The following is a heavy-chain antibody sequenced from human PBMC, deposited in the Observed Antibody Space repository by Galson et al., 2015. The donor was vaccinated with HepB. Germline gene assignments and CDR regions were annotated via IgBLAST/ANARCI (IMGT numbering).Heavy chain of an antibody. CDR1: GGSISSYY. CDR2: IYYSGST. V-gene: IGHV4-59*01. CDR3: ARGKRRSSGWPNAFDI. J-gene: IGHJ3*02. D-gene: IGHD6-19*01. Sequence: ETLSLTCTVSGGSISSYYWSWIRQPPGKGLEWIGYIYYSGSTNYNPSLKSRVTISVDTSKDQFSLKLSSVTAADTAVYYCARGKRRSSGWPNAFDIWGQGTMVTVSS.